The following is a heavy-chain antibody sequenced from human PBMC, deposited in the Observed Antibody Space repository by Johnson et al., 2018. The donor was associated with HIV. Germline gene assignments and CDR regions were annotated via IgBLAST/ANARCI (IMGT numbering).Heavy chain of an antibody. CDR3: ARDRGYVWGVTGDASDI. J-gene: IGHJ3*02. CDR1: GFTFSNAW. V-gene: IGHV3-15*05. CDR2: IKSKTDGGTT. Sequence: VQLVESGGGLVKPGGSLRLSCAASGFTFSNAWMSWVRQAPGKGLEWVGRIKSKTDGGTTDYAAPVKGRFTISRDDSKNTLYLQMNSLRAEDTALYYCARDRGYVWGVTGDASDIWGQGTMVTVSS. D-gene: IGHD3-16*01.